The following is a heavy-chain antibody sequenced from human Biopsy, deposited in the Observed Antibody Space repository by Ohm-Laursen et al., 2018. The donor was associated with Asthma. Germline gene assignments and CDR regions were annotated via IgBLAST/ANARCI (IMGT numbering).Heavy chain of an antibody. CDR3: ARCQVGYSSGWSLLLKKIYYSGMDV. CDR2: TMTVFGTT. CDR1: GGTFSNFA. J-gene: IGHJ6*02. Sequence: SVKVSCKAPGGTFSNFAISWVRQAPGQGLEWLGGTMTVFGTTNYAQKFQGRATITADESTSTAYMEVTSLRSEDTAIYYCARCQVGYSSGWSLLLKKIYYSGMDVWGQGTAVTVSS. V-gene: IGHV1-69*13. D-gene: IGHD6-19*01.